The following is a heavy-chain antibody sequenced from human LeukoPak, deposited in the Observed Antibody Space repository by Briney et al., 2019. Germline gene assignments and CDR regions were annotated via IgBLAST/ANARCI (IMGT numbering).Heavy chain of an antibody. CDR3: ARELWQQLATRNWFDP. CDR1: GFTFGSYS. J-gene: IGHJ5*02. Sequence: PGGSLRLSCAASGFTFGSYSMNWVRQAPGKGLEWVSSISSSSSYIYYADSVKGRFTMSRDNAKNSLYLQMNSLRAEDTAVYYCARELWQQLATRNWFDPWGQGTLVTVSS. CDR2: ISSSSSYI. D-gene: IGHD6-13*01. V-gene: IGHV3-21*01.